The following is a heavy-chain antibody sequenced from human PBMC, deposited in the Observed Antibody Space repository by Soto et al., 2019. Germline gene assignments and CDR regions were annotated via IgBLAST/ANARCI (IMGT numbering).Heavy chain of an antibody. CDR1: GFTFSSYS. CDR2: ISSSSNTI. Sequence: EVQLVESGGGLVQPGGSLRLSCGVSGFTFSSYSMNWVRQAPGKGLEWVSYISSSSNTIYYADSVKGRFTISRDNAKNSLYLQMNSLRDEDTAVYYCARDRRHYSSSSNGLDYWGQGTLVTVSS. V-gene: IGHV3-48*02. D-gene: IGHD6-6*01. J-gene: IGHJ4*02. CDR3: ARDRRHYSSSSNGLDY.